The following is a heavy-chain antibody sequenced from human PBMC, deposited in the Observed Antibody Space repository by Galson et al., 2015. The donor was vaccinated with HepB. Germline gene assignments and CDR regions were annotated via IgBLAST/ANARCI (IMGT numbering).Heavy chain of an antibody. CDR2: IWYDGSQR. D-gene: IGHD1-26*01. V-gene: IGHV3-33*01. CDR1: GFTFSSYG. J-gene: IGHJ5*02. Sequence: SLRLSCAASGFTFSSYGMHWVRQAPGKGLEWVGIIWYDGSQRLYGDSVKGRFIISRDNSKNTVYLQMNDLRTEDTAVYYCARDGGTYYNWMDPWGQGTLVTVSS. CDR3: ARDGGTYYNWMDP.